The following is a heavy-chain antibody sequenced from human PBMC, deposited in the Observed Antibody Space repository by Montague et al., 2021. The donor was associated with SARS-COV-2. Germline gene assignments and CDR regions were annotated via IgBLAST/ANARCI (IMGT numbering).Heavy chain of an antibody. J-gene: IGHJ4*02. CDR1: GGSVSSAGYF. V-gene: IGHV4-30-2*01. CDR2: VHYSGNS. Sequence: TLSLTCGVSGGSVSSAGYFWYWIREPPGKGLEWIGQVHYSGNSYYNPSLKSRVTISRDGPKNQFSLKVTSVTAADTAVYYCASYRDYGDYFWGQGALVTVAS. CDR3: ASYRDYGDYF. D-gene: IGHD4-17*01.